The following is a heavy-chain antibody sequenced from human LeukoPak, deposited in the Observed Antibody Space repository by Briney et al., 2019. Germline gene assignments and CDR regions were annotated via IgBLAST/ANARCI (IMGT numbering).Heavy chain of an antibody. D-gene: IGHD4-17*01. Sequence: GGSLRLSCAASGFTFSSYAMSWVRQAPGKGLEWVSAISGSGGSTYYADSVKGRVTLSRDNSKNTLYLQMNSLRAEDTAVYYCAKPMATVTTGDYWGQGTLVTVSS. J-gene: IGHJ4*02. V-gene: IGHV3-23*01. CDR3: AKPMATVTTGDY. CDR1: GFTFSSYA. CDR2: ISGSGGST.